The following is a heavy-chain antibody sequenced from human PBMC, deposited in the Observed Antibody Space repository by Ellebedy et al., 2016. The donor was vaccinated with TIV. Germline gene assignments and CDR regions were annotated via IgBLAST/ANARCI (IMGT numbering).Heavy chain of an antibody. CDR1: GYTFTRCA. V-gene: IGHV1-3*01. Sequence: AASVKVSCKATGYTFTRCAMHWVRQAPGQRLEWMGWINVANGDTKHPQKFQDRVSITRDTSATTVYMHLGSLTSEDTAVYFCARGAMGRRQTFAQEDQNWLESWGQGTLVTVSS. CDR3: ARGAMGRRQTFAQEDQNWLES. D-gene: IGHD1-1*01. CDR2: INVANGDT. J-gene: IGHJ5*01.